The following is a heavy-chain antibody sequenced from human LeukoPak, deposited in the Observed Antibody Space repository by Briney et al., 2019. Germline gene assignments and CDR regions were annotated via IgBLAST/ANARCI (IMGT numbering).Heavy chain of an antibody. V-gene: IGHV1-2*02. CDR3: ARGRIAAAGTWWFDP. CDR2: INPNSGGT. Sequence: GASVKVSCKASGYTFTGYYMHWVRQAPGQGLEWMGWINPNSGGTNYAQKFQGRVTMTRDTSISTAYMELSRLRSDDTAVYYCARGRIAAAGTWWFDPWGQGTLVTVSS. D-gene: IGHD6-13*01. CDR1: GYTFTGYY. J-gene: IGHJ5*02.